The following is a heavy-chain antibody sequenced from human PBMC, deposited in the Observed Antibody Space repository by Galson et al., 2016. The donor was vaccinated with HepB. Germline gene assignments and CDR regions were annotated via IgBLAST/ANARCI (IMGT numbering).Heavy chain of an antibody. Sequence: EPLSLTCAVYGGSFSGYYWSWIRQPPGKGLEWIGEINHSGSTNYNPSLKSRVTISVDTSKNQFSLKLSSVTAADTAVYYCARGPRYRIAARPGYGWFDPWGQGTLVTVSS. V-gene: IGHV4-34*01. D-gene: IGHD6-6*01. CDR2: INHSGST. CDR3: ARGPRYRIAARPGYGWFDP. CDR1: GGSFSGYY. J-gene: IGHJ5*02.